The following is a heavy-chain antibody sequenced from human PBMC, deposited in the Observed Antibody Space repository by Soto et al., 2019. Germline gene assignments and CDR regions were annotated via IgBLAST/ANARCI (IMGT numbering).Heavy chain of an antibody. Sequence: QVQLVQSGAEEKKPGASVKVSCKASGSTFTSYAMHWVRQAPGQRLEWMGWINAGNGNTKYSQKFQGRVTMTRETSASTAYMELRSLRSEDTAVYYCARSIVVVTALDYWGQGTLVTVSS. CDR3: ARSIVVVTALDY. D-gene: IGHD2-21*02. J-gene: IGHJ4*02. CDR2: INAGNGNT. V-gene: IGHV1-3*05. CDR1: GSTFTSYA.